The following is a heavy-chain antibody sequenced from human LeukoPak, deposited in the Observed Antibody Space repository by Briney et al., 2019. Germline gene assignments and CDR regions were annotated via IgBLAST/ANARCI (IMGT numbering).Heavy chain of an antibody. J-gene: IGHJ4*02. Sequence: QPGGSLRLSCAASGFTLSSYAMSWVRQAPGKGLEWVSVISGSGGTTYYADSVKGRFTISRDNSKSALYLQMNTLRAEDTAVYYCAKDRLAPSPQYYFDYWGQGTLVTVSS. CDR2: ISGSGGTT. CDR3: AKDRLAPSPQYYFDY. CDR1: GFTLSSYA. V-gene: IGHV3-23*01. D-gene: IGHD6-19*01.